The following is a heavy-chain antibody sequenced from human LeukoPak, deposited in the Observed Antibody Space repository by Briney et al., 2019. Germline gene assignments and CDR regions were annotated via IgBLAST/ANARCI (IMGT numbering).Heavy chain of an antibody. J-gene: IGHJ4*02. CDR3: ARGSTSGLKSYYFDY. Sequence: GGSLRLSCAASGFTSSNYVINWVRQAPGKGLEWVSSISSGSTFIYYADSVKGRFTISRDNANTSLFLQMSSLRDGDTAVYYCARGSTSGLKSYYFDYWGQGTLVTVSS. D-gene: IGHD6-13*01. CDR2: ISSGSTFI. CDR1: GFTSSNYV. V-gene: IGHV3-21*01.